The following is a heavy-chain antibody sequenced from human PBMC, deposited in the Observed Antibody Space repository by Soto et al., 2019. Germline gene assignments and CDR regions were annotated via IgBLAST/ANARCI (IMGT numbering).Heavy chain of an antibody. J-gene: IGHJ4*02. CDR2: IYDSGST. V-gene: IGHV4-31*03. CDR3: ARSSRSYFDY. Sequence: SETLSLTCTVSGGSISRSGYFWSWIRQHPGKGLEWIGYIYDSGSTYYNPSLKSRVSLSVDTSKNQFSLNLTSVTAADTAMYYCARSSRSYFDYWGQGTPVPVSS. CDR1: GGSISRSGYF.